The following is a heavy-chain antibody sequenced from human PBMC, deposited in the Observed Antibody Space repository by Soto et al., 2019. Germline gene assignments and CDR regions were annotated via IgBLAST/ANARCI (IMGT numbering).Heavy chain of an antibody. D-gene: IGHD3-3*01. CDR3: ARVRDWFDP. CDR2: IDHSGYT. V-gene: IGHV4-34*01. CDR1: GGSFSGYY. J-gene: IGHJ5*02. Sequence: KPSETLSLTCAVYGGSFSGYYWNWIRQPPGKGQEWIGEIDHSGYTNYNPSLKSRVTISVDTSKNQFSLRLTSVTAADTAVYYCARVRDWFDPWGQGTLVTVSS.